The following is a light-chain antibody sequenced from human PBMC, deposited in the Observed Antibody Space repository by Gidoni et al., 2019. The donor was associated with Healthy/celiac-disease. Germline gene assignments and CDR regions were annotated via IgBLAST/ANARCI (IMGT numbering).Light chain of an antibody. Sequence: QSALTHPDSVSGSPGQPITISCTGTSSDVGGYNYVSWYQQHPGKAPKLMIYEVSNRPSGVSNRFSGSKSGNTASLTISGLQAEDEADYYCSSYTSSSTLDFGTGTKVTVL. CDR2: EVS. J-gene: IGLJ1*01. V-gene: IGLV2-14*01. CDR3: SSYTSSSTLD. CDR1: SSDVGGYNY.